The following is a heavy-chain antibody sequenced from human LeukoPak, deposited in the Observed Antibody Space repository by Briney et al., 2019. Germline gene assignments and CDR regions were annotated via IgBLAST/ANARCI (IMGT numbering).Heavy chain of an antibody. Sequence: GGSLRLSCAASGFIFSYYWMTWVRQAPGKGLEWVANIKQDGSGKYYVDSVKGRCTISRDNAKNSMSLQMKSLRAADTAVYYCARGMKLELPASSGFCYGMDVWGRGTTVTVSS. CDR2: IKQDGSGK. J-gene: IGHJ6*02. CDR3: ARGMKLELPASSGFCYGMDV. V-gene: IGHV3-7*01. D-gene: IGHD1-7*01. CDR1: GFIFSYYW.